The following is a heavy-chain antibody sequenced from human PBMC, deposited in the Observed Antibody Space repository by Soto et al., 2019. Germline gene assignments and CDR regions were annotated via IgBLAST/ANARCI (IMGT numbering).Heavy chain of an antibody. CDR3: ARGVRYYDSSGYYYDY. V-gene: IGHV4-34*01. Sequence: SETLSLTCAVYGGSFSGYYWSWIRQPPGKGLEWIGEINHSGSTNYNPSLKSRVTISVDTSKNQFCLKLSSVTAADTAVYYCARGVRYYDSSGYYYDYWGQGTRVTVS. D-gene: IGHD3-22*01. CDR2: INHSGST. J-gene: IGHJ4*02. CDR1: GGSFSGYY.